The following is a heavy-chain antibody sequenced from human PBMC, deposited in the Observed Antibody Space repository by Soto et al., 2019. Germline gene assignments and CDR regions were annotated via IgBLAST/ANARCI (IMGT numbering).Heavy chain of an antibody. Sequence: ASVKVSCKASGYSFTDYHIHWVRQAPGQGLEWLGRINPKSGGTSTAQKFQGWVTMTTDTSISTASMELTRLTSDDTAIYYCARGDSTDCSIFVFSCCHNSYMDFSGQRSTV. V-gene: IGHV1-2*04. CDR3: ARGDSTDCSIFVFSCCHNSYMDF. CDR1: GYSFTDYH. D-gene: IGHD5-18*01. CDR2: INPKSGGT. J-gene: IGHJ6*02.